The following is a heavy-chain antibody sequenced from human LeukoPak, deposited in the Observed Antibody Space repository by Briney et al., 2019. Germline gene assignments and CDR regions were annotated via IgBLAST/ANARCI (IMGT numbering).Heavy chain of an antibody. J-gene: IGHJ4*02. CDR3: AKDPTYSSRQWYYFDY. CDR2: ISWNSGSI. CDR1: GFTFDDYA. D-gene: IGHD6-13*01. Sequence: GGSLRLSCAASGFTFDDYAMHWVRQAPGKGLEWVSGISWNSGSIGYADSVKGRFTISRDNAKNSLYLQMNSLRAEDTALYYCAKDPTYSSRQWYYFDYWGQGTLVTVSS. V-gene: IGHV3-9*01.